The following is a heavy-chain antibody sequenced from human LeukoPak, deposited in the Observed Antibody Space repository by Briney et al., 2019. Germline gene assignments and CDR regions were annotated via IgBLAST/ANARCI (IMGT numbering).Heavy chain of an antibody. D-gene: IGHD2-21*01. CDR3: ARVCGDCHVGGAFDI. CDR2: IIPRSGTA. V-gene: IGHV1-69*01. CDR1: GRTFSTHA. Sequence: SVKVSCKASGRTFSTHAISWVRQAPGQALEWMGGIIPRSGTANYAQKFQGRVTINADESTSTAYMELSSLRSEDTAVYYCARVCGDCHVGGAFDIWGQGTMVTVSS. J-gene: IGHJ3*02.